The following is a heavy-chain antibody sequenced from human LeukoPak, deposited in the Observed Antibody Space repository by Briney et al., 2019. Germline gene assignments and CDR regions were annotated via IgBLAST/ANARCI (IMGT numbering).Heavy chain of an antibody. V-gene: IGHV3-66*02. Sequence: GGSLRLSCAASGFTVSSNYMSWVRQAPGKGLEWVSIIYTGGTTNYADSVKGRFTISRDTSKNTLYLQMKSLRAGDTAVYYCARGGISDSWSEGAFDIWGQRTMVTVSS. J-gene: IGHJ3*02. CDR1: GFTVSSNY. D-gene: IGHD6-13*01. CDR3: ARGGISDSWSEGAFDI. CDR2: IYTGGTT.